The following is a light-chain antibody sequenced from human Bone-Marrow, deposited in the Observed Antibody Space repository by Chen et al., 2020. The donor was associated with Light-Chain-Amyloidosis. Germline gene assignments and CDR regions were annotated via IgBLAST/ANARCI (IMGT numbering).Light chain of an antibody. CDR3: QQSYSTPRT. CDR2: AAS. CDR1: QSISSY. V-gene: IGKV1-39*01. Sequence: DIQMTQSPSSLSASVGDRDTITCRASQSISSYLNWYQQKPGKAPKLLIYAASSWQSGVPSRFSGSGSGTDFTLTISSLQPEDFATYYCQQSYSTPRTFGQGTKVEIK. J-gene: IGKJ1*01.